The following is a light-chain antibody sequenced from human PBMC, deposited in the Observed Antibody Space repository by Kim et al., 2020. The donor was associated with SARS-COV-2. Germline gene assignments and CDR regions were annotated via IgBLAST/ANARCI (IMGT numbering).Light chain of an antibody. CDR3: MQNKQFPT. Sequence: EIVMTQTPVSLSVTPGQPASMSCKSSQSLVRSDGYTYLFWYLQKPGQSPQLLISEVSNRFSGGPDRFSGSGSGTDFTLKISRVEAEDVGIFYCMQNKQFPTFGQGTKLE. V-gene: IGKV2D-29*02. CDR2: EVS. J-gene: IGKJ2*01. CDR1: QSLVRSDGYTY.